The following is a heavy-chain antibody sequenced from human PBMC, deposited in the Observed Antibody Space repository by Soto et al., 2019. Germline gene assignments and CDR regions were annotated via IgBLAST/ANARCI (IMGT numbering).Heavy chain of an antibody. CDR2: FYWDYDK. CDR1: GVSLTTRGVG. Sequence: QITLRESGPALVQPTQTLTLTCTISGVSLTTRGVGVGWIRPPPGKALERLALFYWDYDKRYSQSLKNRLTITRDISKNQVVLTMTNMAPVDTATYYCSHRQRVVVVCAPVDQWGQGTVVTVS. V-gene: IGHV2-5*02. J-gene: IGHJ4*02. D-gene: IGHD2-15*01. CDR3: SHRQRVVVVCAPVDQ.